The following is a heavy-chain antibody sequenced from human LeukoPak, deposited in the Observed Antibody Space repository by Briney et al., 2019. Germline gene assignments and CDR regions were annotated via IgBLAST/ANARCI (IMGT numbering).Heavy chain of an antibody. Sequence: MASETLSLTCTVSGVSISSSNSYWGWIRQPPGKGLEWIGSIYYSGNTYYNASLKSQVSISIDTSKNQFSLRLTSVTAADTAVYYCARSRREAFDIWGQGTMVTVSS. CDR1: GVSISSSNSY. J-gene: IGHJ3*02. CDR2: IYYSGNT. CDR3: ARSRREAFDI. V-gene: IGHV4-39*01.